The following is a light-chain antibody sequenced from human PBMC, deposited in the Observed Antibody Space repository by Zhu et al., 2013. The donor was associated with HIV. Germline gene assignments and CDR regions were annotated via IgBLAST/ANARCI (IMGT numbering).Light chain of an antibody. V-gene: IGKV3-15*01. J-gene: IGKJ4*01. Sequence: DIVLTQSPGTLSLPPGERATLSCRASQSISDNLAWYQHRPGRAPRLLISGASTRATGIPARFSGSGSGTEFTLTISSLQSEDSAVYYCHQYNHWPPGTFGGGTKVEIK. CDR2: GAS. CDR3: HQYNHWPPGT. CDR1: QSISDN.